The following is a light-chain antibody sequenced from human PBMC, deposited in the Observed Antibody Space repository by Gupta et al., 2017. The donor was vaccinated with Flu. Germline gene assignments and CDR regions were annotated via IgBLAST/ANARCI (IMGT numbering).Light chain of an antibody. Sequence: VSLGQPASISCRSSQSIRSTDGNTHLSWLHQRPGQPPRLLIYQISKRFSGVPDRFSGSGAGTDFTLKISRVEAEDVGVYYCMQAAQFPRTFGQGTKVEIK. J-gene: IGKJ1*01. CDR2: QIS. V-gene: IGKV2-24*01. CDR1: QSIRSTDGNTH. CDR3: MQAAQFPRT.